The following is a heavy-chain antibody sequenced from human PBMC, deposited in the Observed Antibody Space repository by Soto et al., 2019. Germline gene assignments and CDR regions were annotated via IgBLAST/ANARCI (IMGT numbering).Heavy chain of an antibody. J-gene: IGHJ4*02. CDR3: ARVRENYFDS. Sequence: QMQLQESGPGLVSPSQTLSLTCTVSGGSIRSDGDYYRWSWIRQHPGKGLEWIGYIYDSGSPYYHPSLDSRVNVSVDTSKNQFSLKLTSLTAADTAVYYCARVRENYFDSWGQGILVTVSS. CDR2: IYDSGSP. V-gene: IGHV4-31*03. CDR1: GGSIRSDGDYYR.